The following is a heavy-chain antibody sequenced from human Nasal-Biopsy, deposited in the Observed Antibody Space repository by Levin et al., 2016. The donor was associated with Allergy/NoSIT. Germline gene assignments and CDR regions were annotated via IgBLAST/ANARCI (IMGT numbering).Heavy chain of an antibody. D-gene: IGHD2-2*01. CDR3: ARGARHYASEIA. J-gene: IGHJ5*02. V-gene: IGHV1-3*01. CDR1: GYTVTNYA. CDR2: ITAGNGNT. Sequence: ASVKVSCKASGYTVTNYAIHWVRQVPGQRPEWMGWITAGNGNTYYSQNFQGRVTITRDTSASTAYMELSSLRSEDTAVYYCARGARHYASEIAWGQGTLVTVSS.